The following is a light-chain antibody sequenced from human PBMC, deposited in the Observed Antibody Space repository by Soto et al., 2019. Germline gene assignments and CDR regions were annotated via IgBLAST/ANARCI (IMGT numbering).Light chain of an antibody. CDR1: SSDIGAYNR. CDR2: EVR. CDR3: SSYTSSNTLI. J-gene: IGLJ7*01. V-gene: IGLV2-18*02. Sequence: QCALTQPPSVSGSPGQSVTISCTGTSSDIGAYNRVSWYQQPPGTAPKLMIYEVRDRTSGVPDRFSGSKSGNTASLTISGLQAEDEADYYCSSYTSSNTLIFGGGTQLTVL.